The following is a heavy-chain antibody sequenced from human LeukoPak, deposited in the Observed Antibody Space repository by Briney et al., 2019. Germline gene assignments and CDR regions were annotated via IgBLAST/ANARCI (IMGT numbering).Heavy chain of an antibody. D-gene: IGHD3-22*01. J-gene: IGHJ4*02. CDR3: AKFRGYYDSSGVRTDY. CDR2: ISGSGGST. Sequence: GGSLRLSCAASGFTFSSYAMSWVRQAPGQGLEWVSAISGSGGSTYYADSVKGRFTISRDNSKNTLYLQMNSLRAEDTAVYYCAKFRGYYDSSGVRTDYWGQGTLVTVSS. CDR1: GFTFSSYA. V-gene: IGHV3-23*01.